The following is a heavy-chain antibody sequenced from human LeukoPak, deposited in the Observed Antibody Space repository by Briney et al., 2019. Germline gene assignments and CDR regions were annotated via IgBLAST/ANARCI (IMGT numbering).Heavy chain of an antibody. CDR1: GFTFSNHG. CDR3: AREGSSWYTTFDY. J-gene: IGHJ4*02. CDR2: ISYDGSNK. D-gene: IGHD6-13*01. Sequence: GGSLRLSCAVSGFTFSNHGMHWVRQAPGKGLEWVAVISYDGSNKYYADCVKGRVTISRDNSKNTLYLQMNSLRAEDTALYYCAREGSSWYTTFDYWGQGTLVTVSS. V-gene: IGHV3-30*03.